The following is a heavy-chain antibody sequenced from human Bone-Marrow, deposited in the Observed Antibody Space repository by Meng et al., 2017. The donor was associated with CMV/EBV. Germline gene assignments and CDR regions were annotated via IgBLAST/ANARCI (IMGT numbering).Heavy chain of an antibody. J-gene: IGHJ6*02. D-gene: IGHD6-13*01. Sequence: ASVKVSCKASGYTFTGYYMHWVRQAPGQGLEWMGWINPNSGGTNYAQKFQGRVTITRDTSISTAYMELSRLRSDDTAVYYYAKEPRIAAAGTKTGGHYYGMDVWGQGTPVTVSS. V-gene: IGHV1-2*02. CDR2: INPNSGGT. CDR1: GYTFTGYY. CDR3: AKEPRIAAAGTKTGGHYYGMDV.